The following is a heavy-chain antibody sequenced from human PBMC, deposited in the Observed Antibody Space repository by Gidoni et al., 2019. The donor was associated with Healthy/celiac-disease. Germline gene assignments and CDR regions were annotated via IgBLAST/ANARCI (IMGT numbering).Heavy chain of an antibody. CDR1: GFTFADYA. CDR2: MSWNSGSI. D-gene: IGHD3-10*01. CDR3: AKGESLRGELLAPDYFDY. J-gene: IGHJ4*02. Sequence: DVQLVASGGGLVQPGRSLRLSCAASGFTFADYARNLVRQAPGKGLEWVSGMSWNSGSIGYADSVKGRFTISRDNAKNSLYLQMNSLRAEDTALYYCAKGESLRGELLAPDYFDYWGQGTLVTVSS. V-gene: IGHV3-9*01.